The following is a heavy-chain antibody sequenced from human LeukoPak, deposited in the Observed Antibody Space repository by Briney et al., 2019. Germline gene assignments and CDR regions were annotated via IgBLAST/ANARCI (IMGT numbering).Heavy chain of an antibody. CDR2: INTNGDSI. CDR3: AIDAWDLPLDSFDI. CDR1: GFTFSTYS. J-gene: IGHJ3*02. V-gene: IGHV3-48*02. D-gene: IGHD1-26*01. Sequence: GGSLRLSCTASGFTFSTYSMNWVRQAPGKGLEWVSYINTNGDSIYYADSVKGRFSISRDNAKNSLYLQMNSLRDEDTAVYYCAIDAWDLPLDSFDIWGQGTMVTVSS.